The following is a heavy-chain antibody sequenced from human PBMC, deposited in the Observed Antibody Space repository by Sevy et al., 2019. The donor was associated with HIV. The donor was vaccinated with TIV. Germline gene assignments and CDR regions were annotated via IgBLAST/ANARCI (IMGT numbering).Heavy chain of an antibody. Sequence: GGSLRLSCAASAFTFSSYAMHWVRQAPGKGLEWVAVISYDGNDKYYADSVKGRFTISRDNTKNTLYLQMNSLRIEDTTVYYCAGAQDVLLWFGEFPLWGPGTLVTVSS. D-gene: IGHD3-10*01. CDR1: AFTFSSYA. CDR2: ISYDGNDK. V-gene: IGHV3-30*04. J-gene: IGHJ4*02. CDR3: AGAQDVLLWFGEFPL.